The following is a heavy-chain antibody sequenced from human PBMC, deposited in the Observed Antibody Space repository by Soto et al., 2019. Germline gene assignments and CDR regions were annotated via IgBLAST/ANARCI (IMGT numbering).Heavy chain of an antibody. V-gene: IGHV4-31*03. D-gene: IGHD6-25*01. CDR1: GDSVKSVGYY. Sequence: QVHLQESAPGLVKPSETLSLTCSVSGDSVKSVGYYWTWIRQPPGKGFEWLGDIYNTGTSRFNASLRGRLTISADASSNTFSLTLTSVTVADTAVYFCGRGVSSGWNPTRVDPWGHGS. CDR2: IYNTGTS. J-gene: IGHJ5*02. CDR3: GRGVSSGWNPTRVDP.